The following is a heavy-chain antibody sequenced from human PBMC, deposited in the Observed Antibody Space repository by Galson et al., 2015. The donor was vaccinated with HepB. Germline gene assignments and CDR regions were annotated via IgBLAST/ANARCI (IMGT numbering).Heavy chain of an antibody. J-gene: IGHJ4*02. D-gene: IGHD1-26*01. V-gene: IGHV1-18*01. Sequence: SVKVSCKASGGTFSSYTISWVRQAPGQGLEWMGWISAYNGNTNYAQKLQGRVTMTTDTSTSTAYMELRSLRSDDTAVYYCARLSVGALEFDYWGQGTLVTVSS. CDR2: ISAYNGNT. CDR3: ARLSVGALEFDY. CDR1: GGTFSSYT.